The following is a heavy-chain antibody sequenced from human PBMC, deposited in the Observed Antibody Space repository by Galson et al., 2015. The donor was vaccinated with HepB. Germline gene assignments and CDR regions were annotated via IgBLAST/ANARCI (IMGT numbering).Heavy chain of an antibody. CDR2: INSDGSYT. CDR3: ARTRGAAAGIFAY. V-gene: IGHV3-74*01. CDR1: GFTFSWYW. Sequence: SLRLSCAASGFTFSWYWMHWVRQVPGKGLVWVARINSDGSYTTYADSVKGRFTISRDNAKNTLYLQMNSPRAEDTALYYCARTRGAAAGIFAYWGQGTLVTVSS. D-gene: IGHD6-13*01. J-gene: IGHJ4*02.